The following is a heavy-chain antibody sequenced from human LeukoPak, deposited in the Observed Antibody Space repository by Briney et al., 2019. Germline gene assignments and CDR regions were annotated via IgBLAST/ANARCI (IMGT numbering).Heavy chain of an antibody. CDR2: INHSGST. D-gene: IGHD3-10*01. CDR3: ARGSMAQGVFVDY. V-gene: IGHV4-34*01. Sequence: PSETLSLTCAVYGGSFSGYYWSWIRQPPGKGLEWIGEINHSGSTNYNPSLKSRVTISVDTSKNQFSLKLSSVTAADTAVYYCARGSMAQGVFVDYWGQGTLVTVSS. J-gene: IGHJ4*02. CDR1: GGSFSGYY.